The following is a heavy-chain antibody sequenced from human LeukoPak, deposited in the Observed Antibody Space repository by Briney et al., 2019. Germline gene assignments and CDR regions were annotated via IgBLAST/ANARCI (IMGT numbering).Heavy chain of an antibody. D-gene: IGHD3-10*01. CDR1: GFTFRGYG. V-gene: IGHV3-30*18. J-gene: IGHJ6*01. CDR3: AKDHSVTMVRVDINYYGMFS. Sequence: PGGSLRLSCAASGFTFRGYGMHWVRQAPGKGLEWVAVISYDGSNKYYGDFVKGRFTISRDNSKNTLYLQMNSLRTEDTAVYYCAKDHSVTMVRVDINYYGMFSCRQGTTVTVSS. CDR2: ISYDGSNK.